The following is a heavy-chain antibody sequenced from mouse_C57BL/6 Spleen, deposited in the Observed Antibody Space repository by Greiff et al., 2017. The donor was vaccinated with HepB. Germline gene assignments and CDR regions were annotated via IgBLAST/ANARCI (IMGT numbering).Heavy chain of an antibody. Sequence: QVQLQQPGAELVMPGASVKLSCKASGYTFTSYWMHWVKQRPGQGLEWIGEIDPSDSYTNYNQKFKGKSTLTVDKSSSTAYMQLSSLTSEDSAVYYCARLRGTDYWGQGTTLTVSS. CDR2: IDPSDSYT. D-gene: IGHD3-1*01. V-gene: IGHV1-69*01. CDR1: GYTFTSYW. CDR3: ARLRGTDY. J-gene: IGHJ2*01.